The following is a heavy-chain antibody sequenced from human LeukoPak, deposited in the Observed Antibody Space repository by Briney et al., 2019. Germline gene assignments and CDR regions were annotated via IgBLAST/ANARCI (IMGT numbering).Heavy chain of an antibody. CDR1: GFTFRNYA. D-gene: IGHD5-18*01. CDR2: ISGGGDGT. V-gene: IGHV3-23*01. J-gene: IGHJ3*02. CDR3: AKDTTGYTYGYDAFDI. Sequence: PGGSLRLPCAASGFTFRNYALSWVRQAPGKGLEWVSGISGGGDGTYYADSVKGRFTISRDNSKNTLYLQMNSLRAEDTAVFYCAKDTTGYTYGYDAFDIWGQGTTVTVSS.